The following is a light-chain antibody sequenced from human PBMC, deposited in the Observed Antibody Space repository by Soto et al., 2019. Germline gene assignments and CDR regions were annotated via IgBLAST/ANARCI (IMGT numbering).Light chain of an antibody. V-gene: IGKV2-28*01. Sequence: DIVMTQSPLSLPVTPGEPASISCRSSQSLLHSNGYNYLDWYLQKPGQSPQLLIYLGSNRSSGVPDRFSGSGSGTDLTLKISRVEAQDVGVYYCMQALQSPRTFGPGTKVDI. J-gene: IGKJ1*01. CDR3: MQALQSPRT. CDR2: LGS. CDR1: QSLLHSNGYNY.